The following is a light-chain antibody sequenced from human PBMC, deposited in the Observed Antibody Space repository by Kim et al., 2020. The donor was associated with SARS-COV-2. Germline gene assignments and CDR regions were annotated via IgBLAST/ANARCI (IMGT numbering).Light chain of an antibody. CDR3: AAWDDSLNGWV. CDR2: SNN. CDR1: SSNIGSNT. J-gene: IGLJ3*02. V-gene: IGLV1-44*01. Sequence: ELTQPPSASGTPGQRVTISCSGSSSNIGSNTVNWYQQLPGTAPKLLIYSNNQRPSGVPDRFSGSKSGTSASMAISGLQSEDEADYYCAAWDDSLNGWVFGGGTQLTVL.